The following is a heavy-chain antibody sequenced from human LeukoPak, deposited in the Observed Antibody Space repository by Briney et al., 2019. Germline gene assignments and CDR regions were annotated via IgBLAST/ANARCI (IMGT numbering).Heavy chain of an antibody. CDR2: FYYSGST. Sequence: SETLSLTCTVSGGSISSYYWSWIRQPPGKGLEWIGYFYYSGSTNYNPSLKSRVTISVDTSKNQFSLKLSSVTAADTALYYCTRGNFFGYYFDSWGQGSLATVSS. D-gene: IGHD3-10*01. J-gene: IGHJ4*02. CDR1: GGSISSYY. V-gene: IGHV4-59*01. CDR3: TRGNFFGYYFDS.